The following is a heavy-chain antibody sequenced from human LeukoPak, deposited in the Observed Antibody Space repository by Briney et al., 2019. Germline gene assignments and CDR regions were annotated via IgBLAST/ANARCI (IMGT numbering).Heavy chain of an antibody. J-gene: IGHJ4*02. CDR3: ARDAVAGDYFDY. CDR2: ISTSSSII. Sequence: GGSLRLSCAASGFTFSSYGMNWVRQAPGKGLEWVSYISTSSSIIYYADSVKGRFTISRDIAKSSLYLQMTSLRDDDTAVYYCARDAVAGDYFDYWGQGTLVTVSS. CDR1: GFTFSSYG. V-gene: IGHV3-48*02. D-gene: IGHD6-19*01.